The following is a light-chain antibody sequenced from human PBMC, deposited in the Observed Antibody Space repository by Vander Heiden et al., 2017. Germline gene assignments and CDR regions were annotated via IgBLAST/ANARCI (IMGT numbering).Light chain of an antibody. V-gene: IGKV3-20*01. Sequence: EIVLTQSPGTLSLSPGERVTLSCRASQSVSSTFLAWYQQKAGQAPRLLIYGASSSATGIPDRLTASPSGIDFTLTISRLDPEDFTVYYCQQYCSARLTFGGGTKVEIK. CDR3: QQYCSARLT. J-gene: IGKJ4*01. CDR2: GAS. CDR1: QSVSSTF.